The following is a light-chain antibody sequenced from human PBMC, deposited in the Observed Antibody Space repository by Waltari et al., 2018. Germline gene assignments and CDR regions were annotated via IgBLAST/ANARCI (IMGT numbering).Light chain of an antibody. Sequence: DIVMTQSPLSLPVTPGEPASISCRSSKSLLHSNGYNFLDWFLQKPGQSPHLLIYLDSNRASGVPDRFSGSASGTDFALKNSRVEAEDVGVYHCLQALQTPLFALGPGTKVHIK. CDR3: LQALQTPLFA. CDR1: KSLLHSNGYNF. V-gene: IGKV2-28*01. CDR2: LDS. J-gene: IGKJ3*01.